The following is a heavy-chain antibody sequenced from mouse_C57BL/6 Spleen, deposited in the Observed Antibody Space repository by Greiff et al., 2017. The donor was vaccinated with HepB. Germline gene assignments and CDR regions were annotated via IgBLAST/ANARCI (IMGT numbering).Heavy chain of an antibody. CDR2: IYPSDSET. CDR3: ARWDGDSSGYPFAY. J-gene: IGHJ3*01. D-gene: IGHD3-2*02. Sequence: QVQLQQPGAELVRPGSSVKLSCKASGYTFTSYWMDWVKQRPGQGLEWIGNIYPSDSETHYNQKFKDKATLTVDKSSSTAYMQLSSLTSEDSAVYYCARWDGDSSGYPFAYWGQGTLVTVSA. V-gene: IGHV1-61*01. CDR1: GYTFTSYW.